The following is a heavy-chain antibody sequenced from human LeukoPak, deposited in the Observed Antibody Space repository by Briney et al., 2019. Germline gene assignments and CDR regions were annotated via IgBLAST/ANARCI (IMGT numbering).Heavy chain of an antibody. Sequence: GASVTVSCKASGYTSTSYDINWVRQATGQGLEWMGWMNPNSGNTGYAQKFQGRVTMTRNTSISTAYMELSSLRSEDTAVYYCARGNDYGSGSYYYYYYGMDVWGQGTTVTVSS. CDR2: MNPNSGNT. D-gene: IGHD3-10*01. CDR1: GYTSTSYD. J-gene: IGHJ6*02. CDR3: ARGNDYGSGSYYYYYYGMDV. V-gene: IGHV1-8*01.